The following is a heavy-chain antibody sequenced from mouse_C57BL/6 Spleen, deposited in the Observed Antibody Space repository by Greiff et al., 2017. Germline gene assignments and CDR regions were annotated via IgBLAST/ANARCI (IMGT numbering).Heavy chain of an antibody. D-gene: IGHD1-1*01. CDR3: ARNYDGSSDAMDY. Sequence: QVQLQQPGAELVMPGASVKLSCKASGYTFTSYWMHWVKQRPGQGLEWIGEIDPSDSYTNYNEKFKGKATLTVDKSSSTAYMQLSSLTSEDSAVYYCARNYDGSSDAMDYWGQGTSVTVSS. V-gene: IGHV1-69*01. J-gene: IGHJ4*01. CDR2: IDPSDSYT. CDR1: GYTFTSYW.